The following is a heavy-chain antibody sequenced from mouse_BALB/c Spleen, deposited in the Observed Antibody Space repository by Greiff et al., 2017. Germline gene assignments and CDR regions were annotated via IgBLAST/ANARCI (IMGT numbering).Heavy chain of an antibody. V-gene: IGHV3-8*02. CDR1: GDSITSGY. CDR2: ISYSGST. D-gene: IGHD1-2*01. Sequence: EVQLQESGPSLVKPSQTLSLTCSVTGDSITSGYWNWIRKFPGNKLEYMGYISYSGSTYYNPSLKSRISITRDTSKNQYYLQLNSVTTEDTATYYCARSNSLLRPPFAYWGQGTLVTVSA. CDR3: ARSNSLLRPPFAY. J-gene: IGHJ3*01.